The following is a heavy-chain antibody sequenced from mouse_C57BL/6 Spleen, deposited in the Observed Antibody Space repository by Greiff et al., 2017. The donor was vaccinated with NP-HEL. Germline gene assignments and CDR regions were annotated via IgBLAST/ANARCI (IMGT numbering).Heavy chain of an antibody. Sequence: QVQLQQSGAELVMPGASVKLSCKASGYTFTSYWMHWVKQRPGQGLEWIGEIDPSDSYTNYNQKFKGKSTLTVDKSSSTAYMQLSSLTSEDSAVYYCARGTLLRGFDYWGQGTTLTVSS. V-gene: IGHV1-69*01. CDR3: ARGTLLRGFDY. D-gene: IGHD2-10*01. J-gene: IGHJ2*01. CDR1: GYTFTSYW. CDR2: IDPSDSYT.